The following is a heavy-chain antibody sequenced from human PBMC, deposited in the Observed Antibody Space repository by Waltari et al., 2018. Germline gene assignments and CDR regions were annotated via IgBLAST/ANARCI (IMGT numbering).Heavy chain of an antibody. D-gene: IGHD6-13*01. Sequence: QVQLVQSGAEVKKPGASVKVSCKASGYTFTSYDINWVRQATGQGLEWMGWRNPNSGNTGYAEKFQGRGTMTRNTSISTAYMELRSLRSEDTAVYYCARGGSSSWCWGYWGQGTLVTVSS. CDR2: RNPNSGNT. CDR1: GYTFTSYD. J-gene: IGHJ4*02. V-gene: IGHV1-8*01. CDR3: ARGGSSSWCWGY.